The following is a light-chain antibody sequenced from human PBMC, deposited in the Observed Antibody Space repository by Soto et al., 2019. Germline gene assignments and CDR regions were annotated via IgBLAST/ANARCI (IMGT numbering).Light chain of an antibody. V-gene: IGKV3-11*01. CDR2: DAS. Sequence: EIVLTQSPATLSLSPGERATLSCRASQSVSSYLAWYQQKPGQAPRLLIYDASKRATGIPARFSGSGSGTDFPLNISSLEPEDFATYSCQQRSNWLTFGGGTKVEIK. J-gene: IGKJ4*01. CDR3: QQRSNWLT. CDR1: QSVSSY.